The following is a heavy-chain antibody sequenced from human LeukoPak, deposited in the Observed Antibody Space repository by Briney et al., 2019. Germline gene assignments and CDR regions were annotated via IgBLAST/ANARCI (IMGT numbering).Heavy chain of an antibody. CDR3: AKERYCSSTSCYENYSYYGMDV. V-gene: IGHV3-30*18. Sequence: GGSLRLSCAASGFTFSNYGMHWVRQAPGKGLGWVAVISYDGSKKYDADSVKGRFIISRANSKNTLYLQMNSLRAEDTAVYYCAKERYCSSTSCYENYSYYGMDVWGQGTTVTVSS. CDR1: GFTFSNYG. D-gene: IGHD2-2*01. J-gene: IGHJ6*02. CDR2: ISYDGSKK.